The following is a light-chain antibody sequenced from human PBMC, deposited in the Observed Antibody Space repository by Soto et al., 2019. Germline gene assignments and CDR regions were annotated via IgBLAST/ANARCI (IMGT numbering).Light chain of an antibody. Sequence: DIQMTQSPSTLSASVGDRVTITCRASQSISSWLAWYQQKPGKAPKLLIYDASTLESGVPSRFSGRGSGTDFTLTFSSLHPEDVATYYCQQCNNYSWTFGQGTKVEIK. J-gene: IGKJ1*01. CDR3: QQCNNYSWT. CDR2: DAS. V-gene: IGKV1-5*01. CDR1: QSISSW.